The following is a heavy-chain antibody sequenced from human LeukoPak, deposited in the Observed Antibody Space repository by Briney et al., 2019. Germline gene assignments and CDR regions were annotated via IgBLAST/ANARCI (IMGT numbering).Heavy chain of an antibody. J-gene: IGHJ4*02. D-gene: IGHD6-25*01. CDR3: ARLSMGYTSD. CDR2: IIPIFGTA. CDR1: GGTLSSYA. V-gene: IGHV1-69*05. Sequence: ASVKVSCKASGGTLSSYAISWVRQAPGQGLEWMGRIIPIFGTANYAQKFQGRVTITTDESTSTAYMELSSLRSEDTAVYYCARLSMGYTSDWGQGTLVTVSS.